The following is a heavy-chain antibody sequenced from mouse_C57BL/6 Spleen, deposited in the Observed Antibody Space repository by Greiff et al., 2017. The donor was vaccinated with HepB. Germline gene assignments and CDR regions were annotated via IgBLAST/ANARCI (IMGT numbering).Heavy chain of an antibody. D-gene: IGHD1-1*01. CDR2: IWGGGST. V-gene: IGHV2-9*01. CDR3: AERLTTGGFAY. CDR1: GFSFASYG. J-gene: IGHJ3*01. Sequence: VKLVESGPGLVAPSQSLSITCTVSGFSFASYGVDWVRQPPGKGLEWLGVIWGGGSTNYNSALMSRLSISKDNSKSQIFLKMNSLQTDDTAMYYCAERLTTGGFAYWGQGTLVTVSA.